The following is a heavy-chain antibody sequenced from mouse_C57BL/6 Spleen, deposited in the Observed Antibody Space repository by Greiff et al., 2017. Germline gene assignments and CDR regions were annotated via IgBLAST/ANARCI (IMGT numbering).Heavy chain of an antibody. Sequence: VQLQQPGAELVKPGASVKMSCKASGYTFTSYWITWVKQRPGQGLEWIGDIYPGSGSTNYNEKFKSKATLTVDTSSSTAYMQLSSLTSEDSAVYYCARDYYGSSYPAYWGQGTLVTVSA. V-gene: IGHV1-55*01. CDR2: IYPGSGST. CDR1: GYTFTSYW. J-gene: IGHJ3*01. D-gene: IGHD1-1*01. CDR3: ARDYYGSSYPAY.